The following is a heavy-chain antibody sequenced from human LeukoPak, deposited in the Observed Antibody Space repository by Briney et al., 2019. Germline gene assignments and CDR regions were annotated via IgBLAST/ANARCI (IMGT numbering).Heavy chain of an antibody. CDR1: GFSLSTSGMR. CDR2: IDWDDDK. V-gene: IGHV2-70*04. D-gene: IGHD6-19*01. J-gene: IGHJ4*02. Sequence: ESGPTLVNPTQTLTLTCTFSGFSLSTSGMRVSWIRQPPGKALEWLARIDWDDDKFYSTSLKTRLTISKDTSKNQVVLTMTNMDPVDTATYYCARTPIGIAVADPYYFDCWGQGTLVTVSS. CDR3: ARTPIGIAVADPYYFDC.